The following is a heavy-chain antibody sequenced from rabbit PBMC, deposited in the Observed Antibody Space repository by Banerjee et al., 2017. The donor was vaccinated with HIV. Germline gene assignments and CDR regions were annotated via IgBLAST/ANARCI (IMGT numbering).Heavy chain of an antibody. CDR1: GFSFSSGYD. CDR3: VRTIYASSSGYYPNYYGMDL. J-gene: IGHJ6*01. D-gene: IGHD1-1*01. V-gene: IGHV1S40*01. CDR2: IYISSGST. Sequence: QSLEESGGDLVKPGASLTLTCTASGFSFSSGYDMYWVRQAPGKGLEWIACIYISSGSTYYASWAKGRFTISKTSSTTLYLQLNSLTAADTATYFCVRTIYASSSGYYPNYYGMDLWGPGTLVTVS.